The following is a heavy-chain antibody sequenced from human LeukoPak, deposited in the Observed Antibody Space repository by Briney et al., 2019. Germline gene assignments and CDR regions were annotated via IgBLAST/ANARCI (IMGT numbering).Heavy chain of an antibody. V-gene: IGHV3-15*01. J-gene: IGHJ4*02. CDR3: TTTTPPIQIWNDVGFDY. CDR1: GFTFSNSW. D-gene: IGHD1-1*01. CDR2: IKNKSDGGTN. Sequence: PGGSLRLSCAASGFTFSNSWMSWVRQAPGKGLEWVGHIKNKSDGGTNDYAERVKGRFTISRDEQKNTLHLQLNSLKTDDKDVYHCTTTTPPIQIWNDVGFDYWGQGTLVTVSS.